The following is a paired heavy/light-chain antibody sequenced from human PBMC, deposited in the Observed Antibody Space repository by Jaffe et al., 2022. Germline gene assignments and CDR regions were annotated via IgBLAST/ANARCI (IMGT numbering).Heavy chain of an antibody. D-gene: IGHD4-4*01. V-gene: IGHV4-34*01. CDR2: INHSGST. Sequence: QVQLQQWGAGLLKPSETLSLTCAVYGGSFSGYYWSWIRQPPGKGLEWIGEINHSGSTNYNPSLKSRVTISVDTSKNQFSLKLSSVTAADTAVYYCARQTTVTTWNYYYYYMDVWGKGTTVTVSS. CDR3: ARQTTVTTWNYYYYYMDV. J-gene: IGHJ6*03. CDR1: GGSFSGYY.
Light chain of an antibody. V-gene: IGLV3-19*01. J-gene: IGLJ1*01. CDR2: GKN. CDR1: SLRSYY. Sequence: SSELTQDPAVSVALGQTVRITCQGDSLRSYYASWYQQKPGQAPVLVIYGKNNRPSGIPDRFSGSSSGNTASLTITGAQAEDEADYYCNSRDSSGNHKVFGTGTKVTVL. CDR3: NSRDSSGNHKV.